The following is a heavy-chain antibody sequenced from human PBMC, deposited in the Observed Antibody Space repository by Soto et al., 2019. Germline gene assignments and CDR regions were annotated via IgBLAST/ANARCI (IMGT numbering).Heavy chain of an antibody. J-gene: IGHJ4*02. CDR3: AKEMDPALYYFDY. CDR2: ISYDGSNK. D-gene: IGHD5-18*01. CDR1: GFTFSSYG. V-gene: IGHV3-30*18. Sequence: GGSLRLSCAASGFTFSSYGMHWVRQAPGKGLEWVAVISYDGSNKYYADSVKGRFTISRDNSKNTLYLQMNSLRAEDTAVYYCAKEMDPALYYFDYWGQGTLVTVSS.